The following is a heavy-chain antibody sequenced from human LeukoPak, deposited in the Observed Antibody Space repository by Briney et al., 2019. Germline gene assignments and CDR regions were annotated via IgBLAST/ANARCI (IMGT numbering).Heavy chain of an antibody. V-gene: IGHV3-53*01. CDR1: GFTVSSNY. D-gene: IGHD3-10*01. CDR2: IYPGGTT. J-gene: IGHJ4*02. CDR3: ARDIAGSGTYYSDY. Sequence: PGGSLRLSCAASGFTVSSNYMSWVRQAPGKGLEWVSIIYPGGTTHYADSVKGRFTIPRDNSKNTLYLQMNSLRAEDTAVYYCARDIAGSGTYYSDYWGQGTLVTVSS.